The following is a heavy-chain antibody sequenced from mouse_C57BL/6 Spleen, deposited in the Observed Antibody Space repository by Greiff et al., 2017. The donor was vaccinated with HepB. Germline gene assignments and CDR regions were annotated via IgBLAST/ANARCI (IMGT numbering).Heavy chain of an antibody. CDR3: ARDLLWLDY. V-gene: IGHV1-26*01. CDR2: INPNNGGT. J-gene: IGHJ2*01. Sequence: VQLQQSGPELVKPGASVKISCKASGYTFTDYYMNWVKQSHGKSLEWIGDINPNNGGTSYNQKFKGKATLTVDKSSSTAYMELRSLTSEDSAVYYCARDLLWLDYWGQGTTLTVSS. CDR1: GYTFTDYY. D-gene: IGHD2-1*01.